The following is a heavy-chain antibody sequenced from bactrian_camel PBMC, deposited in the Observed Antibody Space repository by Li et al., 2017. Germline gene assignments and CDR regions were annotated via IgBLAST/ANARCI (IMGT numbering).Heavy chain of an antibody. D-gene: IGHD5*01. J-gene: IGHJ4*01. CDR2: IDTGDGSDT. V-gene: IGHV3S1*01. Sequence: HVQLVESGGGSALAGGSVTLSCAASGYTFNTYSWFRQAPGQEREGVAAIDTGDGSDTAYADSVKGRFTISIDNAKKTVYLQMNSLKSEDTALYYCAADINFAGQCFWDRQLYDYWGQGTQVTVS. CDR1: GYTFNTYS. CDR3: AADINFAGQCFWDRQLYDY.